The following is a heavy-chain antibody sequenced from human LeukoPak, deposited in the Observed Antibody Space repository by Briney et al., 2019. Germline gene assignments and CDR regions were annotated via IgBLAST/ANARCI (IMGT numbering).Heavy chain of an antibody. CDR3: ARDRGRWLQYYDY. J-gene: IGHJ4*02. V-gene: IGHV3-48*04. CDR1: GFTFNSYS. Sequence: PGGSLRLSCAASGFTFNSYSMNWVRQAPGKGLEWVSYISSSGSTIYYADSVKGRFTISRDNAKNSLYLQMNSLRAEDTAVYYCARDRGRWLQYYDYWGQGTLVTVSS. CDR2: ISSSGSTI. D-gene: IGHD5-24*01.